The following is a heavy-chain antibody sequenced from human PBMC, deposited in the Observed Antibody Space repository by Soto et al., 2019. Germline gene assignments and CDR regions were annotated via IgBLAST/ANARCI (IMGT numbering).Heavy chain of an antibody. Sequence: PGGSLRLSCAASGFIVSDHYMEWVRQAPGEGLEWVGRSSNKANSFTADYAASVKGRFSISRDDSKNSLYLQMNSLRTEDTAVYFCAGDITGHYYGMDVWGRGTTVTVSS. CDR2: SSNKANSFTA. CDR3: AGDITGHYYGMDV. CDR1: GFIVSDHY. D-gene: IGHD3-3*01. V-gene: IGHV3-72*01. J-gene: IGHJ6*02.